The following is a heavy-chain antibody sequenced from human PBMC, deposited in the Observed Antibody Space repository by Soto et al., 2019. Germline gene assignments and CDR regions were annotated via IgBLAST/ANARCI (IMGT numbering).Heavy chain of an antibody. V-gene: IGHV3-7*01. Sequence: GGSLRLSCAASGFTFSSYWMGWVRQAPGKGLEWVANIKQDGSEKYYVDSVKGRFTISRDNAKNSLYLQMNSLRAEDTAAYYCASPPGPDYYYYGMDVWGQGTTVTVSS. J-gene: IGHJ6*02. CDR2: IKQDGSEK. CDR3: ASPPGPDYYYYGMDV. CDR1: GFTFSSYW.